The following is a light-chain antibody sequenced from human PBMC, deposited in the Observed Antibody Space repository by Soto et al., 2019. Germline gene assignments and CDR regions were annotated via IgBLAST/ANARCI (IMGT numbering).Light chain of an antibody. CDR3: QAWDRSTGV. CDR1: KLGDKY. V-gene: IGLV3-1*01. J-gene: IGLJ1*01. Sequence: SYELTQPPSVSVSPGQTASITCSGDKLGDKYVCWYHQKPGQSPVLVIYQDSKRPSGIPERFSGSNSGNTSTLTISGTQPMDEADYYCQAWDRSTGVFGTGTKLTVL. CDR2: QDS.